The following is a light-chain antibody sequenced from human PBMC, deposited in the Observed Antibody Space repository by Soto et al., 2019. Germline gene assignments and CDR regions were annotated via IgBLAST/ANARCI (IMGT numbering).Light chain of an antibody. CDR1: QSISSW. Sequence: DIQMTHSPSTLSASVGDRVTITCRASQSISSWLAWYQQKPGKAPKLLIYKASSLESGVPSRFSGSGSGTEFTLTISSLQPDDFATYYCQQYNSYCYTFGQGTKLEIK. V-gene: IGKV1-5*03. CDR2: KAS. J-gene: IGKJ2*01. CDR3: QQYNSYCYT.